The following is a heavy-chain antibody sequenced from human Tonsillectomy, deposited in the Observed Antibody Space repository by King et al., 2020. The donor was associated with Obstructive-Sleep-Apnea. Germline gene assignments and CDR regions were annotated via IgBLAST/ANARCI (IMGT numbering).Heavy chain of an antibody. CDR1: GDSISSGGSY. CDR2: IYYSGST. J-gene: IGHJ4*02. D-gene: IGHD3-10*01. CDR3: ARINYYGAGNYYNGLRSAADY. Sequence: VQLQESGPGVMKPSQTLSLTCTVSGDSISSGGSYWTWIRQHPGKGLEWIGNIYYSGSTYYNPSLKSRVSISVDTSKNQFSLKMDSVTAADTAVYYCARINYYGAGNYYNGLRSAADYWGQRSLVTVSS. V-gene: IGHV4-31*03.